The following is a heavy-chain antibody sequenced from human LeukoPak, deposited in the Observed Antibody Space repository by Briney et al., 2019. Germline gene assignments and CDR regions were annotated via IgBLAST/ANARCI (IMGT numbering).Heavy chain of an antibody. CDR1: GGSLSRYY. CDR3: ARATRWVPSDY. J-gene: IGHJ4*02. Sequence: PSETLSLTCTVTGGSLSRYYWSSIRQPAGKGLEWIGRIYTSGSTNYNPSLKSRVTISVDKSKNQFSLKLSSVTAADTAVYYCARATRWVPSDYWGQGTLVTVSS. D-gene: IGHD4-23*01. CDR2: IYTSGST. V-gene: IGHV4-4*07.